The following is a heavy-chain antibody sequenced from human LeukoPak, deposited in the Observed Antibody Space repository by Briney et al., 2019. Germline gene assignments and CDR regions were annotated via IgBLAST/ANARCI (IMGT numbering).Heavy chain of an antibody. J-gene: IGHJ3*02. CDR2: MNTNSGYT. Sequence: GASVKVSCKASGYTFTSYDINWVRQATGQGLEWMGWMNTNSGYTGYAQKFQGRVTITRNTSISTTYMELSSLRSEDTAVYYCARGEWYNAFDIWGQGTMVTVSS. V-gene: IGHV1-8*03. CDR3: ARGEWYNAFDI. D-gene: IGHD1-1*01. CDR1: GYTFTSYD.